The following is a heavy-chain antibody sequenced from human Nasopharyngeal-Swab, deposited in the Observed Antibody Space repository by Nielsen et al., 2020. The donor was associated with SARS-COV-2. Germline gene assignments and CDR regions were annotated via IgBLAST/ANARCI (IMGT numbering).Heavy chain of an antibody. J-gene: IGHJ4*02. CDR1: GFSFRDHA. Sequence: GESLKISCEVSGFSFRDHAMSWVRQAPGKGLEWVSGISIRGVTTYYADFVKGRFTISRDNSKNTVYLDMNSLRAEDTAVYYCANEEVPNDYWGQGTLVTVSS. CDR2: ISIRGVTT. V-gene: IGHV3-23*01. CDR3: ANEEVPNDY.